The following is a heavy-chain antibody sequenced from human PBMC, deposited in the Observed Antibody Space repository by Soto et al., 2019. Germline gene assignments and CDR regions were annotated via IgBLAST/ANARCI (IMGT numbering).Heavy chain of an antibody. CDR1: GYTFISYG. CDR3: AGAPVRSTSCYWFGP. Sequence: QVQLVQSGAEVKKPGASVKVSCKASGYTFISYGISWVRQAPGQGLEWMGWISAYNGNTNYAQNLQGRVTMTTDTSTSTAYMELRSLRSDDTAVYYCAGAPVRSTSCYWFGPWGQGTPGTVSA. CDR2: ISAYNGNT. D-gene: IGHD2-2*01. J-gene: IGHJ5*02. V-gene: IGHV1-18*01.